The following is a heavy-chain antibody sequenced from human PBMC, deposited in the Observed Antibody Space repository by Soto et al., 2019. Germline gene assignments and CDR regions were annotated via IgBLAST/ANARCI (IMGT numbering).Heavy chain of an antibody. J-gene: IGHJ1*01. D-gene: IGHD2-15*01. Sequence: QLQLQESGPGLVKPSETLSLTCTVSGGSISSSSYYWGWIRQPPGKGLEWIGSIYYSGSTYYNPSLQRRVPTSVDTSKNQFSLQVSSVAAADTAVYYCPRQAPLHGCECVAEYFQHWGQGTLVTVSS. CDR1: GGSISSSSYY. CDR3: PRQAPLHGCECVAEYFQH. V-gene: IGHV4-39*01. CDR2: IYYSGST.